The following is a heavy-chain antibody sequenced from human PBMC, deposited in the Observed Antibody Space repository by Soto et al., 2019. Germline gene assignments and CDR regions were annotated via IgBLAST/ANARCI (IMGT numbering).Heavy chain of an antibody. CDR3: ARVRVGATTRRISYYYYYGMDV. V-gene: IGHV1-69*13. D-gene: IGHD1-26*01. CDR2: IIPIFGTA. CDR1: GGTFSSYA. Sequence: SVKVSCKASGGTFSSYAISWVRQAPGQGLEWMGGIIPIFGTANYAQKFQGRVTITADESTSTAYMELSSLRSEDTAVYYCARVRVGATTRRISYYYYYGMDVWGQGTTVTVSS. J-gene: IGHJ6*02.